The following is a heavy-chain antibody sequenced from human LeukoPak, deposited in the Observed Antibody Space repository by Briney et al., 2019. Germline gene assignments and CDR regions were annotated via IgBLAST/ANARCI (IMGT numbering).Heavy chain of an antibody. D-gene: IGHD3-22*01. CDR2: IYCSGTT. J-gene: IGHJ4*02. V-gene: IGHV4-59*01. CDR1: GDSISNYY. CDR3: ARYAYDSSGYYSFDY. Sequence: PSETLSLTCTVSGDSISNYYWSWIRQPPGKGLEWIGYIYCSGTTNYTPSLKSRVTISVDTSKTQFSLKLSSVTAADTAVYYCARYAYDSSGYYSFDYWGQGTLVTVSS.